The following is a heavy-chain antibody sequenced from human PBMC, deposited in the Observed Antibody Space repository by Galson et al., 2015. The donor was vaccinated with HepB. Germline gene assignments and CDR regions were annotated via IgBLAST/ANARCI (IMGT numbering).Heavy chain of an antibody. CDR3: ASPFCTGGSCYPLWY. D-gene: IGHD2-15*01. V-gene: IGHV3-53*01. Sequence: SLRLSCAASGFTVSNTYMNWVRQAPGKGLEWVSVIYSGGATYYADSVKGRFTNSRDNSKNTLYLHVNNPRAEDTAVYYCASPFCTGGSCYPLWYWGQGTLVTVSS. CDR2: IYSGGAT. J-gene: IGHJ4*02. CDR1: GFTVSNTY.